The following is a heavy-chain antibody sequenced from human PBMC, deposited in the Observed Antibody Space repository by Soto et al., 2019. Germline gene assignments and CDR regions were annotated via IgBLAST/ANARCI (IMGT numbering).Heavy chain of an antibody. D-gene: IGHD1-26*01. Sequence: QVQLQESGPGLVKPSQTLSLACTVSDGSVSRGGYYWSWLRQSPGKGLEWIGNIYYTGRTSYNPSLKSRVTISLVTSKRQFSLRLASVSAADTALYYCAREGSYHYFDYWGQGALVTVSS. CDR1: DGSVSRGGYY. CDR3: AREGSYHYFDY. V-gene: IGHV4-31*03. CDR2: IYYTGRT. J-gene: IGHJ4*02.